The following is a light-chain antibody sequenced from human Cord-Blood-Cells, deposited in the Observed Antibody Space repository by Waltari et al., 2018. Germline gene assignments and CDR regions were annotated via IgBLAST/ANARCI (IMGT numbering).Light chain of an antibody. V-gene: IGKV3-11*01. CDR2: DAS. CDR1: QSVSSY. J-gene: IGKJ4*01. Sequence: EIVLTQSPATLSLSPGERATLSCRASQSVSSYLAWYQQKPGQAPRLLIHDASNRATGIPARFSGSGSGTDFTLTISSLEPEDFAVYYCQQRSNWPPSLTFGGGTKVE. CDR3: QQRSNWPPSLT.